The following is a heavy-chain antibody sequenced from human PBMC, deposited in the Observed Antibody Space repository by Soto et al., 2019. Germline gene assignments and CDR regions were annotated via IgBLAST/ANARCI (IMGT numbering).Heavy chain of an antibody. D-gene: IGHD4-17*01. CDR3: ARFPAPTGRWFDP. J-gene: IGHJ5*02. CDR1: GFTFSSYS. CDR2: ISSSSSYI. Sequence: EVQLVESGGGLVKPGGSLRLSCAASGFTFSSYSMNWVRQAPGKGLEWVSSISSSSSYIYYADSVKGRFTISRDNAKNSLYLQMNSLRAEDTAVYYCARFPAPTGRWFDPWGQGTLVTVSS. V-gene: IGHV3-21*01.